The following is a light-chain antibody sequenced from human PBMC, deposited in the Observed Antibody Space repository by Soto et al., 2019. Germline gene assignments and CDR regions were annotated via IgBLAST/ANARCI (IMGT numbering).Light chain of an antibody. CDR2: KVG. CDR3: SSSTSSSTLV. CDR1: SIDVGGYNY. J-gene: IGLJ1*01. Sequence: QSALTQPASVSGSPGQSITISCTGTSIDVGGYNYVSWYHQQPGKAPNIMIYKVGHRPSGVSNRFSGSKSGYTASLTISGLQAEDEADDYCSSSTSSSTLVFGTGTKLTVL. V-gene: IGLV2-14*01.